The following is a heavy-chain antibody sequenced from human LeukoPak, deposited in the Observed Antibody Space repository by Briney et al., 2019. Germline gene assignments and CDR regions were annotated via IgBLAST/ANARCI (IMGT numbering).Heavy chain of an antibody. CDR1: GFTFSSYG. CDR2: IWSDGSNK. CDR3: AREGGNYGKDV. Sequence: GGSLRLSCAASGFTFSSYGMHWVRQAPGKGLEWVAVIWSDGSNKYYADSVKGRFTISRDNAKNSLYLQMNSLRVEETAVYYCAREGGNYGKDVWGRGTTVIVSS. V-gene: IGHV3-33*01. D-gene: IGHD1-26*01. J-gene: IGHJ6*02.